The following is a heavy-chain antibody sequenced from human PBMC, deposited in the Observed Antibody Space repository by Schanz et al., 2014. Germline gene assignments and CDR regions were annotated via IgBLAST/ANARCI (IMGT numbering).Heavy chain of an antibody. D-gene: IGHD2-2*01. J-gene: IGHJ4*02. Sequence: QVQLVESGGGVVQPGRSLRLSCAASGFSFSTYAMHWVRQAPGKGLRCVAVISGNGGEKYYADSVKGRFTISRDNSKNTLYLQMNSLRAEDTAVYYCIRGDIMVVPVAHFWGQGILVTVSS. CDR1: GFSFSTYA. CDR3: IRGDIMVVPVAHF. CDR2: ISGNGGEK. V-gene: IGHV3-30*04.